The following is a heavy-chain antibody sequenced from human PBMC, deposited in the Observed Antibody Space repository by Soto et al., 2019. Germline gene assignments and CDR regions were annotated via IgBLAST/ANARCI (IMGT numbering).Heavy chain of an antibody. D-gene: IGHD3-16*01. CDR2: INPNSGGT. CDR1: GYTFTGYY. Sequence: ASVKVSCKASGYTFTGYYMHWVRQAPGQGLEWMGWINPNSGGTNYAQKFQGWVTMTRDTSISTAYMELSRLRSDDTAVYYCARGGLRRAYYYYGMDVWGQGTTVTVSS. J-gene: IGHJ6*02. CDR3: ARGGLRRAYYYYGMDV. V-gene: IGHV1-2*04.